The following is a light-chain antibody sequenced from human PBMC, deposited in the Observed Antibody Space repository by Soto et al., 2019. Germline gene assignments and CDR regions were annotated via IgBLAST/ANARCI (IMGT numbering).Light chain of an antibody. CDR2: DVN. Sequence: QSALTQPASVSGSPGQSIAISCTGTSSDVGSYNSVSWYQQYPGKAPKLMIHDVNNRPSGISDRFSGSKSGNTASLTISGLHAEDEADYYCSSFTSSTSDVFGTGTKLTVL. CDR1: SSDVGSYNS. V-gene: IGLV2-14*03. CDR3: SSFTSSTSDV. J-gene: IGLJ1*01.